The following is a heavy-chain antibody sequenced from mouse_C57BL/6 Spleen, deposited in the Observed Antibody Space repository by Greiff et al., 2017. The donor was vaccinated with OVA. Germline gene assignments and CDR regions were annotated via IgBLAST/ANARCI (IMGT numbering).Heavy chain of an antibody. Sequence: QVQLQQSGAELVMPGASVKLSCKASGYTFTSYWMHWVKQRPGPGLEWIGEIDPSDSYPNYNQKFKGTSTLTVDKPSSTAYMQLSSLTSEDSAVYYCARRCSRSAYALDYWGQGTTLTVSS. CDR3: ARRCSRSAYALDY. J-gene: IGHJ2*01. CDR1: GYTFTSYW. D-gene: IGHD6-1*01. V-gene: IGHV1-69*01. CDR2: IDPSDSYP.